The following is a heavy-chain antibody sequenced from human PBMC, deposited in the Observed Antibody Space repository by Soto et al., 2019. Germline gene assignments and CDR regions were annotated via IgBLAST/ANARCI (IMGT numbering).Heavy chain of an antibody. D-gene: IGHD2-8*02. CDR3: ASSVLVTSTMNYFDL. V-gene: IGHV5-51*01. CDR1: GYSFSNFW. J-gene: IGHJ4*02. CDR2: IYHDDSDT. Sequence: PGESLKISCQASGYSFSNFWIAWVRQMPGEGLEWMGIIYHDDSDTRYSPSFLCQVTISADKSIKTTYLQWSSLKASDTAIYFCASSVLVTSTMNYFDLWGQGTLVTVSS.